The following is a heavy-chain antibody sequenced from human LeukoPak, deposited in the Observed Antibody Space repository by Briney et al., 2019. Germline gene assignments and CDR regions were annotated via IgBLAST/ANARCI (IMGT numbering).Heavy chain of an antibody. V-gene: IGHV3-23*01. CDR1: GFTFSNYA. CDR2: ISGSGGST. J-gene: IGHJ4*02. CDR3: AKGDYYDFWSGYYFDY. D-gene: IGHD3-3*01. Sequence: PGGSLRLSCAASGFTFSNYAMTWVRQAPGKGLEWVSVISGSGGSTNYADSVKGRFIISRDNSRNTLFLQMNSLRAEDTAVYYCAKGDYYDFWSGYYFDYWGQGTLVTVSS.